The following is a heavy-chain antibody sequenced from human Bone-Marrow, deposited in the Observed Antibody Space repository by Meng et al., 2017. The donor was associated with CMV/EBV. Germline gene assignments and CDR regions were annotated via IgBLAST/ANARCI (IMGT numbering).Heavy chain of an antibody. V-gene: IGHV3-23*03. Sequence: GGSLRLSCAASGFTFSSYAMSWVRQAPGKGLEWVSVIYSGGSSTYYADSVKGRFTISRDNSKNTLYLQMNSLRAEDTAVYYCAKDGDYGDPLPCDYWGQGTLVTVDS. CDR2: IYSGGSST. CDR3: AKDGDYGDPLPCDY. J-gene: IGHJ4*02. D-gene: IGHD4-17*01. CDR1: GFTFSSYA.